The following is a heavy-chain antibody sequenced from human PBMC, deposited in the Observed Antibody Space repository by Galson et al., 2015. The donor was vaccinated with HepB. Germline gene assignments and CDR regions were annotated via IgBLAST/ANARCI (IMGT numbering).Heavy chain of an antibody. CDR3: ARDIYTAMVPPYYYGMDV. V-gene: IGHV3-33*01. Sequence: SLRLSCAASGFTFSSYGMHWVRQAPGKGLEWVAVIWYDGSNKYYADSVKGRFTISRDNSKNTLYLQMNSLRAEGTAVYYCARDIYTAMVPPYYYGMDVWGQGTTVTVSS. CDR1: GFTFSSYG. J-gene: IGHJ6*02. D-gene: IGHD5-18*01. CDR2: IWYDGSNK.